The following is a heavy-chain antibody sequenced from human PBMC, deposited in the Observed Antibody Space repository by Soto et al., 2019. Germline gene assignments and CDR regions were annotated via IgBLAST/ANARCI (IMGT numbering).Heavy chain of an antibody. J-gene: IGHJ5*02. D-gene: IGHD6-13*01. CDR2: IYYSGST. Sequence: QVQLQESGPGLVKPSETLSLTCTVSGGSISSYYWSWIRQPPGKGLEWIGYIYYSGSTNYNPSLKRRVTISVDTSKNQFSLKLSSVTAADTAVYYCARHVYEQLEQYNWFDPWGQGTLVTVSS. V-gene: IGHV4-59*08. CDR3: ARHVYEQLEQYNWFDP. CDR1: GGSISSYY.